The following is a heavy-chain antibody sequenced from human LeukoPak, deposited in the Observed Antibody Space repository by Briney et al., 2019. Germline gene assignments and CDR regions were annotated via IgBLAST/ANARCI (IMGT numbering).Heavy chain of an antibody. Sequence: SETLSLTCAVYGGSFSGYYWSWIRQPPGKGLEWIGEINHSGSTNYNPSLKGRVTISVDTSKNQFSLKLNSVTAADTAVYYCARRGQWGSNWPAWHFDYWGQGTLVTVSS. CDR1: GGSFSGYY. CDR3: ARRGQWGSNWPAWHFDY. V-gene: IGHV4-34*01. CDR2: INHSGST. J-gene: IGHJ4*02. D-gene: IGHD6-13*01.